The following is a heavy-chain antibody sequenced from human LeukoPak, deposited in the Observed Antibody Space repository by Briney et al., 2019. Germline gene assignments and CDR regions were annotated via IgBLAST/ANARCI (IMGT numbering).Heavy chain of an antibody. Sequence: PSETLSLTCTVSGASIRNYYWSWIRQSPGKGLEWIGYIYYSGSTNYNPSLESRVTISVDTSKNQFSLKLSSVTAADTAVYYCARGGNWFDPWGQGTLVTVSS. J-gene: IGHJ5*02. CDR1: GASIRNYY. V-gene: IGHV4-59*08. CDR2: IYYSGST. CDR3: ARGGNWFDP.